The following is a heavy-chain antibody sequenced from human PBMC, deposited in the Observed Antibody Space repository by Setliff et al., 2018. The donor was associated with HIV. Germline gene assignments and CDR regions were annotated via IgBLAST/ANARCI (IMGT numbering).Heavy chain of an antibody. CDR2: IYYSRST. V-gene: IGHV4-39*01. Sequence: PSETLSLTCTVSGGSISNSRYYWSWICQPPGKGLEWIGSIYYSRSTYYNPSLKSRVTISVDTSKNQLSLKLSSVTAADAAVYYCASRVYYYDSSGYLREEGFDPWGQGTLVTVSS. CDR3: ASRVYYYDSSGYLREEGFDP. J-gene: IGHJ5*02. CDR1: GGSISNSRYY. D-gene: IGHD3-22*01.